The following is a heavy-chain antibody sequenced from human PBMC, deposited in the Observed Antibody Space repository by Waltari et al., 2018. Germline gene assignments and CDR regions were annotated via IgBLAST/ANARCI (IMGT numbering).Heavy chain of an antibody. CDR3: AKVGYGDNDKAPYFDY. V-gene: IGHV3-43D*04. Sequence: EVQLVESGGVVVQPGGSLRLSCAASGFTFDDYAMHWVRQAPGKGLEWVSLISGDGGSTYYADSVKGRFTISRDNSKNSLYLQMNSLRAEDTALYYCAKVGYGDNDKAPYFDYWGQGTLVTVSS. D-gene: IGHD4-17*01. J-gene: IGHJ4*02. CDR1: GFTFDDYA. CDR2: ISGDGGST.